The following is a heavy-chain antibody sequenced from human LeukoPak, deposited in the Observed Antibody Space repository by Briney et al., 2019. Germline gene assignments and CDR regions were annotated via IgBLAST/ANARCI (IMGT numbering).Heavy chain of an antibody. V-gene: IGHV1-2*02. CDR2: INPNGGGT. Sequence: ASVKLSCKASGYTFTGQHMHWVRQAPGQGLEWMGCINPNGGGTNYAQKFQGRVTLTRDTSISTVYMELSGLRSDDTAVYYCARIEQQPVYFDYWGQGTLVTVSS. CDR1: GYTFTGQH. CDR3: ARIEQQPVYFDY. D-gene: IGHD6-13*01. J-gene: IGHJ4*02.